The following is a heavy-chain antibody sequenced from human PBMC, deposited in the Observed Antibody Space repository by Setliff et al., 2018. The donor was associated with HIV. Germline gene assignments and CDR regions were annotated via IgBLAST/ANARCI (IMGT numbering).Heavy chain of an antibody. D-gene: IGHD4-4*01. CDR3: ARFYSNYAAFDY. CDR1: GFSLSTSGMC. CDR2: IDWDDDK. Sequence: SGPTLVNPTQTLTLTCSFSGFSLSTSGMCVSWLRQPPGKALEWLARIDWDDDKFYNTSLKTRLTISKDTSKNQVVLTMTNMDHVDTATYYCARFYSNYAAFDYWGQGTLVTVSS. V-gene: IGHV2-70*17. J-gene: IGHJ4*02.